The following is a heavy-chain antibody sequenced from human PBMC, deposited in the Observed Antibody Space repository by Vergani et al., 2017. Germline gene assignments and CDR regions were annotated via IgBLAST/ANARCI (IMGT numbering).Heavy chain of an antibody. D-gene: IGHD4-11*01. CDR2: IYYSGST. J-gene: IGHJ4*02. CDR3: ARHVATVTPRYFDY. CDR1: GFTFSSYV. Sequence: VQLLESGGGLVQPGGPLRLSCAASGFTFSSYVMSWVRQAPGKGLEWIGSIYYSGSTYYNPSLKSRLTIAVDPSKNQFSLKLSSVTAADTAVYYCARHVATVTPRYFDYWGQGTLVTVSS. V-gene: IGHV4-39*01.